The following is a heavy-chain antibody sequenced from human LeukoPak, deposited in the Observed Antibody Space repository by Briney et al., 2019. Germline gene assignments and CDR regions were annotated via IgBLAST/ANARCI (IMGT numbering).Heavy chain of an antibody. CDR2: IKQDGSKK. J-gene: IGHJ4*02. Sequence: GSLRLSCFASGLPFSSFWMTWVRQAPGEGVEWVANIKQDGSKKSYVDSVKGRFTISRDNAKNSLYLQMDSLRAEDTAIYYCTRVGYIDEGIDYWGQGTLVTVSS. CDR3: TRVGYIDEGIDY. V-gene: IGHV3-7*04. CDR1: GLPFSSFW. D-gene: IGHD5-24*01.